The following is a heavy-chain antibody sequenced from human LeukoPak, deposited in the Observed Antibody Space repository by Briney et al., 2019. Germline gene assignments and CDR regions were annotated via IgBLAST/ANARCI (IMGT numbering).Heavy chain of an antibody. J-gene: IGHJ4*02. CDR2: IYYSGST. Sequence: SETLSLTCTVSGGSINSYYWSWLRQPPGKGLEWIGYIYYSGSTNYNPSLKSRVTMSVDTSKNQFSLKLSSVTAADTAVYYCASTKSRYGTYYFDYWGQGTLVTVSP. CDR3: ASTKSRYGTYYFDY. CDR1: GGSINSYY. V-gene: IGHV4-59*08. D-gene: IGHD1-14*01.